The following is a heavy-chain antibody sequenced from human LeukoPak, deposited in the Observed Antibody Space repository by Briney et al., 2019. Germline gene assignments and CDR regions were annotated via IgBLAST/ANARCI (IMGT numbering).Heavy chain of an antibody. Sequence: ASVKVSCKASGYTFTSYDINWVRQATGQRLEWMGWINAGNGNTKYSQEFQGRVTITRDTSASTAYMELRSLRPDDTAVYYCAKDRLRATLTSFDYWGQGTLVTVSS. J-gene: IGHJ4*02. CDR3: AKDRLRATLTSFDY. CDR1: GYTFTSYD. V-gene: IGHV1-3*01. CDR2: INAGNGNT. D-gene: IGHD4-17*01.